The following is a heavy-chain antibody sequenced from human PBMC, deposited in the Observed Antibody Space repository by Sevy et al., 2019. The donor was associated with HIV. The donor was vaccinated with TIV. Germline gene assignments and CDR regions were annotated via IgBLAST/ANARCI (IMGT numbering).Heavy chain of an antibody. CDR2: ISNDESNK. J-gene: IGHJ4*02. CDR3: ARDPLGFYCSGGSCYSYYFDY. V-gene: IGHV3-30*04. D-gene: IGHD2-15*01. Sequence: GGSLRLSCAASGFTFSSYAMHWVRQAPGKGLEWVAVISNDESNKYYADSVKGRFIISRDNSKYTLYLQMNSLRAEDTAVFYCARDPLGFYCSGGSCYSYYFDYWGQGTLVTVSS. CDR1: GFTFSSYA.